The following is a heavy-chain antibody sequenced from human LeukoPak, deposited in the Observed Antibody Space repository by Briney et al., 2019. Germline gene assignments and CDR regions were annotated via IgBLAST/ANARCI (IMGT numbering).Heavy chain of an antibody. CDR3: ARVDDYVWGNGY. V-gene: IGHV3-74*01. CDR2: MNSDGSST. D-gene: IGHD3-16*01. Sequence: GGSLRLSCAASGFTFSSYWMHWVRQAPGKGLVGVSRMNSDGSSTSYADSVKGRFTISRDNAKNTLYLQMNSLRAEDTAVYYCARVDDYVWGNGYWGQGTLVTVSS. CDR1: GFTFSSYW. J-gene: IGHJ4*02.